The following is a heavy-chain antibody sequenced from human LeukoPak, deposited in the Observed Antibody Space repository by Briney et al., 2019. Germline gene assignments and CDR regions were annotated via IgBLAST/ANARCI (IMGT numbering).Heavy chain of an antibody. J-gene: IGHJ5*02. CDR3: ATLPVVPANNWFDP. D-gene: IGHD2-2*01. V-gene: IGHV4-34*01. CDR1: GGSFSGYY. CDR2: INHSGST. Sequence: PSETLSLTCAVYGGSFSGYYWSWIRQPPGKGLEWIGEINHSGSTNYNPSLKSRVTISVDTSKNQFSLKLSSVTAADTAVYYCATLPVVPANNWFDPWGQGTLVTVSS.